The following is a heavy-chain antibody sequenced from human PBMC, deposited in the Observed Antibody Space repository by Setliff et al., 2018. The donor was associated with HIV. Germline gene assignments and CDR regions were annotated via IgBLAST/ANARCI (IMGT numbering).Heavy chain of an antibody. CDR3: ARGLYSSSSRGAFDI. CDR2: ISSYNGNT. J-gene: IGHJ3*02. D-gene: IGHD6-6*01. V-gene: IGHV1-18*01. Sequence: ASVKVSCKASGYTFTSYGITWVRQAPGQGLEWMGWISSYNGNTDYAQKLQGRVTMTTHTSTTTAYMELRSLRSDDTAVHYCARGLYSSSSRGAFDIWGQGTMVTVSS. CDR1: GYTFTSYG.